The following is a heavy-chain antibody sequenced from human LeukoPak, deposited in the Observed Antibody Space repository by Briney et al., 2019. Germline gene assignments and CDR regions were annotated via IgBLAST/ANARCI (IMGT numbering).Heavy chain of an antibody. D-gene: IGHD6-19*01. V-gene: IGHV3-23*01. CDR1: GFTSCGDA. CDR3: AKESYRSGWYYFDY. J-gene: IGHJ4*02. Sequence: GGSLRLSRAASGFTSCGDAMSSGCQAPGGGLGWVSAISGRGGGTSYAASVKGRFTIPRDNPKTTLYLRMNMLTPEDPALFSFAKESYRSGWYYFDYWGQGSLVTAS. CDR2: ISGRGGGT.